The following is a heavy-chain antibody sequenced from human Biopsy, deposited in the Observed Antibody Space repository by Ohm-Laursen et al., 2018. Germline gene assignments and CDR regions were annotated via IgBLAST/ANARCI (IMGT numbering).Heavy chain of an antibody. D-gene: IGHD3-9*01. V-gene: IGHV4-59*12. Sequence: PSETLSLTCTVSGGSISSDYWSWIRQTPGKGLEWIGYIYYSGSTNYNPSLKSRVTISVDTSKNQFSLRLNSVTPEDTAIYYCARGRYAAFDIWGQGTKVTISS. CDR1: GGSISSDY. J-gene: IGHJ3*02. CDR2: IYYSGST. CDR3: ARGRYAAFDI.